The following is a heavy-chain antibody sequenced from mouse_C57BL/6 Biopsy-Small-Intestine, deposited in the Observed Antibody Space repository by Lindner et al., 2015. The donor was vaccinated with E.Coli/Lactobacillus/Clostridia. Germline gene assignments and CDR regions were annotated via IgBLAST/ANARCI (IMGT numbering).Heavy chain of an antibody. J-gene: IGHJ1*01. CDR3: ARMSPLPTNTFFGVVKGPDVFDI. CDR2: ISGDNANT. V-gene: IGHV1-84*02. D-gene: IGHD1-3*01. Sequence: SVKVSCKASGYTSTNYAISWVRQAPGLGLEWMGWISGDNANTNYAQKFQGRVTLTTDTSTGTTYMELRRLTSDDTAVYFCARMSPLPTNTFFGVVKGPDVFDIWGQGTTVTVSS. CDR1: GYTSTNYA.